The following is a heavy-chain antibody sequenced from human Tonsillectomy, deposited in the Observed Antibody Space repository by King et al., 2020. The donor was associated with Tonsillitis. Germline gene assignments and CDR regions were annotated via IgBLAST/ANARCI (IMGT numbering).Heavy chain of an antibody. CDR2: FWYDESIK. CDR3: ASEVALRAGVDP. J-gene: IGHJ5*02. D-gene: IGHD5-12*01. Sequence: VQLVESGGGVVQPGRSLRLSCAASGFTFSNYGMHWVRQAPGKGLEWVAVFWYDESIKYYADSVKGRFTISRDNSKNTLYLQMNSLRADDTAVYYCASEVALRAGVDPWGQGTQVTVSS. V-gene: IGHV3-33*08. CDR1: GFTFSNYG.